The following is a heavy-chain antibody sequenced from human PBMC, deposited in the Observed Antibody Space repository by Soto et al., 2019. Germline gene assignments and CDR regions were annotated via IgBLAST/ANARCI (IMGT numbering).Heavy chain of an antibody. D-gene: IGHD2-2*01. CDR3: ARADIVVVPAATGYYYYGMDV. J-gene: IGHJ6*02. CDR2: TYYRSKWYN. Sequence: SQTLSLTCAISGDSVSSNSAAWNWIRQSPSRGLEWLGRTYYRSKWYNDYAVSVKSRITINPDTSKNQLSLQLNSVTPEDTAVYYCARADIVVVPAATGYYYYGMDVWGQGTTVTVSS. CDR1: GDSVSSNSAA. V-gene: IGHV6-1*01.